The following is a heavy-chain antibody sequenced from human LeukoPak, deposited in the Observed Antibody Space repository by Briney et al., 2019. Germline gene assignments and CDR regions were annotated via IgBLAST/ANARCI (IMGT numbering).Heavy chain of an antibody. V-gene: IGHV3-33*01. CDR1: GFTFSSYG. CDR3: ARDKWNGDFHPYYYGMDV. CDR2: IWYDGSNK. D-gene: IGHD4-17*01. Sequence: PSGSLRLSCAASGFTFSSYGMHWVRQAPRQGLERVAVIWYDGSNKYYADSVKGRFTISRDNSKNTLYLQMNSLRAEDTAVYYCARDKWNGDFHPYYYGMDVWGQGPAVTVSS. J-gene: IGHJ6*02.